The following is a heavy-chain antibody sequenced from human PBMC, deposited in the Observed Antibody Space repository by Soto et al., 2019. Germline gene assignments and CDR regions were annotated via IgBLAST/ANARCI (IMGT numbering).Heavy chain of an antibody. Sequence: GASVKVSCKASGYTFITSYYTHWVRQAPGQGLEWMGIINPTGTMTKYSERFQGRLTMTRDTSTSTDYMELSTLTSEDTAVYFCETDTAYDHAAFNIWGHGTMVTVSS. CDR3: ETDTAYDHAAFNI. V-gene: IGHV1-46*01. D-gene: IGHD5-12*01. CDR1: GYTFITSYY. J-gene: IGHJ3*02. CDR2: INPTGTMT.